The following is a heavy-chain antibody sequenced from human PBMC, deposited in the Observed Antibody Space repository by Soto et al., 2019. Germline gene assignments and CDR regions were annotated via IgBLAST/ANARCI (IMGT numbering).Heavy chain of an antibody. CDR1: GGSISGGGYY. CDR2: IYYSGST. D-gene: IGHD5-18*01. V-gene: IGHV4-31*03. J-gene: IGHJ6*02. CDR3: AVGDTAMARYYYGMDV. Sequence: QVQLQESGPGLVKPSQTLSLTCTVSGGSISGGGYYWSWIRQHPGKGLEWIGYIYYSGSTYYNPSLSGGVTLSVDTSKNQCSLKLSSVTAADTAVYYCAVGDTAMARYYYGMDVWGQETTVTVSS.